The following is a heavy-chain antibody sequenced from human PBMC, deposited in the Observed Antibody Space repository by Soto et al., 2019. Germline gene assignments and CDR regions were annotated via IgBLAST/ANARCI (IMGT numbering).Heavy chain of an antibody. D-gene: IGHD1-26*01. J-gene: IGHJ6*02. CDR1: GGSISSYY. Sequence: SETLSLTCTVSGGSISSYYWSWIRQPPGKGLEWIGSIYYSGSTYYNPSLKSRVTISVDTSKNQFSLKLSSVTAADTAVYYCARHVGAIGMDVWGQGTTVTVSS. CDR2: IYYSGST. V-gene: IGHV4-39*01. CDR3: ARHVGAIGMDV.